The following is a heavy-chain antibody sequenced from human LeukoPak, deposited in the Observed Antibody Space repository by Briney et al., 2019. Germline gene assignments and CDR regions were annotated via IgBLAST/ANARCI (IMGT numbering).Heavy chain of an antibody. J-gene: IGHJ2*01. CDR3: ARDRPYYDSSGYNYWYFDL. D-gene: IGHD3-22*01. Sequence: SETLSLTCTVSGGSISSSYWSWIRQPPGKGLEWIAYIYYSGSTNYNPSLKSRATISVDTSKNQFSLKLSSVTAADTAVYYCARDRPYYDSSGYNYWYFDLWGRGTLVAVSS. CDR1: GGSISSSY. V-gene: IGHV4-59*01. CDR2: IYYSGST.